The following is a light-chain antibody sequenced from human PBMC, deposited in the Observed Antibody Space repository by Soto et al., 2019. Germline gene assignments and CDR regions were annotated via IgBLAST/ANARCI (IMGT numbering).Light chain of an antibody. CDR2: AAS. CDR1: QSISSY. J-gene: IGKJ1*01. Sequence: DIPMTQSPSSLSASVGDRVTISCRASQSISSYLNWYQAKPGKAPKLLIYAASSLHRGVPSRFSGSGSGTDFTLSISSLQPEDFATYYCQQSYSTPWTFGQGTKVEMK. V-gene: IGKV1-39*01. CDR3: QQSYSTPWT.